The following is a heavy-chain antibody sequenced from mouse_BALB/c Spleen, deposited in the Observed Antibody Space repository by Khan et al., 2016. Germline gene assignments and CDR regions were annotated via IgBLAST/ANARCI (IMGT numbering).Heavy chain of an antibody. CDR2: IWSGGST. V-gene: IGHV2-2*02. J-gene: IGHJ3*01. D-gene: IGHD3-1*01. CDR3: ARQLGTY. CDR1: GFSLTSYG. Sequence: QVQLKQSGPGLVQPSQSLSITCTVSGFSLTSYGVHWVRQSPGKGLEWLGVIWSGGSTDYNAAFISRLSISKDNSKSQVFFKMNSLQANDTAIYYCARQLGTYWGQGTLVTVSA.